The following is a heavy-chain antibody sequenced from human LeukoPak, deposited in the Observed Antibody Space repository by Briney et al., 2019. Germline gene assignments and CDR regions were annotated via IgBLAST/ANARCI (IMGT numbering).Heavy chain of an antibody. V-gene: IGHV3-53*01. CDR2: MYSGGIT. J-gene: IGHJ4*02. D-gene: IGHD6-13*01. CDR1: GLTVSSNY. CDR3: ARDGKIAAHDY. Sequence: GGSLRLSCAASGLTVSSNYMSWVRQAPGKGLEWVSVMYSGGITYYADSVQGRFTISRGNSQNTLFLQMNSLTAEDTAVYYCARDGKIAAHDYWGQGTLVTVSS.